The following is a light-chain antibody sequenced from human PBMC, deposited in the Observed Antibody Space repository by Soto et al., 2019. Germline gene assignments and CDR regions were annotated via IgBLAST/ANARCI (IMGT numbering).Light chain of an antibody. J-gene: IGKJ4*01. Sequence: AIRMTQSPSSFSASTGDRVTITCRASQGISSYLAWYQQKPGKAPKLLIYAASTLQSGVPSRFSGSGSGTYFTLIISFQQSEDFATYYYQQYYSYPLTFGGGTKVEIK. CDR2: AAS. CDR3: QQYYSYPLT. CDR1: QGISSY. V-gene: IGKV1-8*01.